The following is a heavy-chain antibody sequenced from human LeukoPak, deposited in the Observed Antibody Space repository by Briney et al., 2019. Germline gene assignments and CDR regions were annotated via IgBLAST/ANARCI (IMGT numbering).Heavy chain of an antibody. V-gene: IGHV4-59*01. CDR1: GGSISSYY. Sequence: SETLSLTCTVSGGSISSYYWSWIRQPPGKGLQWIGYIYYSGSTNYNPSLKSRVTISVDTSKNQFSLKLSSVTAADTAVYYCARVDGGSYQDFDYWGQGTLVTVSS. CDR3: ARVDGGSYQDFDY. J-gene: IGHJ4*02. D-gene: IGHD1-26*01. CDR2: IYYSGST.